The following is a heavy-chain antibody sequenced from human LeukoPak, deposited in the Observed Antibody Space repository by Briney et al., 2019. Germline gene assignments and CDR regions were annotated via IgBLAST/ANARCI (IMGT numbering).Heavy chain of an antibody. Sequence: GGSLRLSCAASGFTFSSYAMHGVRQAPGKGLEWEAVISYDGSNKYYADSVKGRFTISRDNSKNTLYLQMNSLRAEDTAVYYCSRTYCGGDCYYNWFDPWGQGTLVTVSS. D-gene: IGHD2-21*02. CDR1: GFTFSSYA. CDR3: SRTYCGGDCYYNWFDP. J-gene: IGHJ5*02. V-gene: IGHV3-30-3*01. CDR2: ISYDGSNK.